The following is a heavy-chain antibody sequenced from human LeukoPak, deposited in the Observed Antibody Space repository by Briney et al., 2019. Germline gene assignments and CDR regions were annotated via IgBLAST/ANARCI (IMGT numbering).Heavy chain of an antibody. J-gene: IGHJ4*02. D-gene: IGHD3-10*01. CDR1: GGSISSYY. V-gene: IGHV4-59*08. CDR2: IYYSGST. CDR3: ARTYYCGSGSYYNYFDY. Sequence: SETLSLTCTVSGGSISSYYWSWIRQPPGKGLEWIGYIYYSGSTNYNPSLKSRVTISVDTSKNQFSLKLSSVTAADTAVYYCARTYYCGSGSYYNYFDYWGQGTLVTVSS.